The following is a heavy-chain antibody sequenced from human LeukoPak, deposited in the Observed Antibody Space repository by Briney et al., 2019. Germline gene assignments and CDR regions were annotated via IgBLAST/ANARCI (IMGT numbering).Heavy chain of an antibody. CDR2: INPNSGGT. D-gene: IGHD3-9*01. CDR3: ARPLDILTGYYSPFDAFDI. CDR1: GYTFTGYY. Sequence: ASVKVSCKASGYTFTGYYMHWVRQAPGQGLEWMGWINPNSGGTNYAQKFQGRVTMTRDTSISTAYMELSRLRSDDTAVYYCARPLDILTGYYSPFDAFDIWGQGTMVTVSS. V-gene: IGHV1-2*02. J-gene: IGHJ3*02.